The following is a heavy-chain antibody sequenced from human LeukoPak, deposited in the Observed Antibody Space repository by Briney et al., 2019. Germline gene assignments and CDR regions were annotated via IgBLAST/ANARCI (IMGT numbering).Heavy chain of an antibody. D-gene: IGHD6-13*01. CDR3: ARRGTSSSWAHFDY. Sequence: GGSLRLSCAVSGFTFSSYWMTWVRQAPGKGLEWVAKIKQDGSEKYYVDSVKGRFTISRDNARNSVYLQMNSLGAEDTAVCYCARRGTSSSWAHFDYWGQGTLVTVSS. J-gene: IGHJ4*02. V-gene: IGHV3-7*05. CDR1: GFTFSSYW. CDR2: IKQDGSEK.